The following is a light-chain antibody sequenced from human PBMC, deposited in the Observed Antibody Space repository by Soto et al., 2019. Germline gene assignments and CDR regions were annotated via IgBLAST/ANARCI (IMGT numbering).Light chain of an antibody. CDR2: WAS. J-gene: IGKJ1*01. V-gene: IGKV4-1*01. CDR3: QQYYSTPLT. Sequence: DIVMTQYPDSLAVSLGERATINCKSSQSVLYSSNNKNYLAWYQQKPGQPPKLLIYWASTRKSGVPDRFSGSGSGTDFTLTISSLQAEDVAVYYCQQYYSTPLTFGQGTKVDI. CDR1: QSVLYSSNNKNY.